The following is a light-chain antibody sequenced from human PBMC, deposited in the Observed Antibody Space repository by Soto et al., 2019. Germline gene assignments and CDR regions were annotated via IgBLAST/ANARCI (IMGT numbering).Light chain of an antibody. V-gene: IGKV3-11*01. Sequence: EIVLTQSPATLSLSPGERATLSCRASQSVSSYLAWYQQKPGQAPRLLIYDASNRATGIPARFSGSRSGTDFTLTISSLEPEDFATYYCQQYNSYSTFGQGTKVEIK. CDR3: QQYNSYST. J-gene: IGKJ1*01. CDR2: DAS. CDR1: QSVSSY.